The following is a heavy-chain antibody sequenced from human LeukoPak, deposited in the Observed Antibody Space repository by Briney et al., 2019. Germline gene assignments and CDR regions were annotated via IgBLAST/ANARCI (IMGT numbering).Heavy chain of an antibody. CDR3: AREVSPLDAFDI. CDR1: GFTFSSYS. Sequence: GGSLRLSCAASGFTFSSYSMNWVRQAPGKGLEWVSYISSSTIYYADSVKGRFTTSRDNAKNSLYLQMNSLRAEDTAVYYCAREVSPLDAFDIWGQGTMVTVSS. J-gene: IGHJ3*02. D-gene: IGHD2-8*01. V-gene: IGHV3-48*01. CDR2: ISSSTI.